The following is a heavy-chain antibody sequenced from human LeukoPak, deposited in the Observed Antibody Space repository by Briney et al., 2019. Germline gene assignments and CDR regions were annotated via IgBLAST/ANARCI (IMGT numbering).Heavy chain of an antibody. CDR1: GYTFTYFG. Sequence: ASVKVSCKTSGYTFTYFGITWVRQAPGQGLEWMGWISTYNGNAKYAQNLQGRVTMTTDTSTTTVYMELSSLRSEDTAVYYCARGKSSAVPQKFDYWGQGTLVTVSS. D-gene: IGHD6-19*01. CDR2: ISTYNGNA. V-gene: IGHV1-18*01. J-gene: IGHJ4*02. CDR3: ARGKSSAVPQKFDY.